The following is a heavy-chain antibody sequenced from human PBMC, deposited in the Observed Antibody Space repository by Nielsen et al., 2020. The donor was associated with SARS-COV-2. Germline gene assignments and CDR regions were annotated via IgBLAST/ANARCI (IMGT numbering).Heavy chain of an antibody. J-gene: IGHJ4*02. CDR1: GFRFDDYA. V-gene: IGHV3-9*01. CDR3: VKDRAAGRDFDY. CDR2: ISGNRNTI. D-gene: IGHD6-13*01. Sequence: GGSLRLSCAASGFRFDDYAMHWVRQVPGKGLEWVSGISGNRNTIVYADSVKGRFTISRDNSKNTLYLQMRSLRPEDTAVYYCVKDRAAGRDFDYWGQGTLVTVSS.